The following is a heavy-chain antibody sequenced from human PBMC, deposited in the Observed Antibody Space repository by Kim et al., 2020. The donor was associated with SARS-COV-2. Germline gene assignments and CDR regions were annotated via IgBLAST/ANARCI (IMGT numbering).Heavy chain of an antibody. CDR1: GFTVSSYG. Sequence: GGSLRLYCAASGFTVSSYGMHWVRQAPGKGLEWVAVISYDGSNKYYADSVKGRFTISRDNSKNTLYLQMNSLRAEDTAVYYCARYVLPQVIYYDGMDVWG. V-gene: IGHV3-30*04. D-gene: IGHD3-10*02. J-gene: IGHJ6*01. CDR3: ARYVLPQVIYYDGMDV. CDR2: ISYDGSNK.